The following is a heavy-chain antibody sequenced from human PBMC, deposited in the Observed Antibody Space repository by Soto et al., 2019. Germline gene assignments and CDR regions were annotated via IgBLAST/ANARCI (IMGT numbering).Heavy chain of an antibody. CDR1: GGTFSSYA. D-gene: IGHD5-18*01. V-gene: IGHV1-69*13. Sequence: SVKVSCKASGGTFSSYAISWVRQAPGQGLEWMGGIIPIFGTANYAQKFQGRVTITADESTSTXXXXXXXXXXXXXAVYYCARESRNVDTAMVTLWGQGTLVTVS. CDR2: IIPIFGTA. J-gene: IGHJ4*02. CDR3: ARESRNVDTAMVTL.